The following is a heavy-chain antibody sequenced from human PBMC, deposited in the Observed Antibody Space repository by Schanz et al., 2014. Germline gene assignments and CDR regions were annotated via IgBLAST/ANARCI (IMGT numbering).Heavy chain of an antibody. J-gene: IGHJ4*01. CDR3: AREQIMAAAGLGDY. D-gene: IGHD6-13*01. V-gene: IGHV3-23*01. CDR1: GFTFNSYA. Sequence: PGGSLRLSCAASGFTFNSYAMTWVRQAPGKGLEWVSSISHSGGSKYYADSVKGRFTISRDNAKNSLYLQMNSLRAEDTAVYYCAREQIMAAAGLGDYWGHGTLVTVSS. CDR2: ISHSGGSK.